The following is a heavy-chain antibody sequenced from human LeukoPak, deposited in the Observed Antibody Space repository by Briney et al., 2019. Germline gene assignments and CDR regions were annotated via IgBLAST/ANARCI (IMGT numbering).Heavy chain of an antibody. J-gene: IGHJ4*02. D-gene: IGHD5-24*01. CDR3: ARMASQSTFDY. CDR2: IYCNEYT. CDR1: GVSISSNSYY. V-gene: IGHV4-39*01. Sequence: SESLCLSCAASGVSISSNSYYWGWIRLHPGKGLEWTGSIYCNEYTYYDPSLKSRVTISRDKAKNQLSLQLSSLTAADTAVYYCARMASQSTFDYWGQGTLVTVSS.